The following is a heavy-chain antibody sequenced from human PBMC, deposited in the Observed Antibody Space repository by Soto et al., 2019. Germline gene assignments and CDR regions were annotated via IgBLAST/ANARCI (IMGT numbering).Heavy chain of an antibody. CDR2: ISGSGDNT. CDR1: GFSFSDYA. V-gene: IGHV3-23*01. Sequence: PGGSLRLSCKASGFSFSDYAMTWVRQAPGKGLEWVSVISGSGDNTFYAASVKGRFAISRDNSKNVLYLQMNSLRAEDTAVYYCAKEYYDFWSGPDYWGQGTLVTVSS. J-gene: IGHJ4*02. D-gene: IGHD3-3*01. CDR3: AKEYYDFWSGPDY.